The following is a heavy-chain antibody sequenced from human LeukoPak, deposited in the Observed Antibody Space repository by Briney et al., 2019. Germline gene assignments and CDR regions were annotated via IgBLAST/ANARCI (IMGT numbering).Heavy chain of an antibody. CDR3: ARVDKHCSGEICYSGWFDP. CDR2: IYYTGNT. Sequence: SETLSLTCTVSGGSISYYYWSWIRQPPGKGLEWIGYIYYTGNTNYNPSLKSRVTISVDTSKNQFSLRLSSVTAADTAVYFCARVDKHCSGEICYSGWFDPWGQGTLVTVSS. D-gene: IGHD2-15*01. V-gene: IGHV4-59*01. CDR1: GGSISYYY. J-gene: IGHJ5*02.